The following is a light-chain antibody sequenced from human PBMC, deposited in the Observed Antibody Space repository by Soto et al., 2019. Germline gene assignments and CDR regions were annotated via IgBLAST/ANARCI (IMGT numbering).Light chain of an antibody. CDR3: SSYTSTTTGLV. J-gene: IGLJ3*02. CDR1: SSDVGGYDY. CDR2: DVS. Sequence: QSVLTQAASVSGSPGQSITISCTGTSSDVGGYDYVSWYQHHPGKAPKPMIYDVSNRPSGVSNRFSGSKSGNTASLTISGLQAEDEADYYCSSYTSTTTGLVFRGGTKVTVL. V-gene: IGLV2-14*03.